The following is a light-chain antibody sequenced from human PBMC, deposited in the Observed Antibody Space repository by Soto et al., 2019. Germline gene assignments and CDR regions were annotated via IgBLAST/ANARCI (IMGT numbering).Light chain of an antibody. CDR1: QSISSW. CDR3: QQLSGFIWT. V-gene: IGKV1-5*01. CDR2: AAS. J-gene: IGKJ1*01. Sequence: DIQMTQSPSTLSASVGDRVTITCRASQSISSWLAWYQQKPGKAPKLLIYAASTLQSGVPSRFSGSGSGTEFTLTISRLQPDDFATYYCQQLSGFIWTFGQGTKLEIK.